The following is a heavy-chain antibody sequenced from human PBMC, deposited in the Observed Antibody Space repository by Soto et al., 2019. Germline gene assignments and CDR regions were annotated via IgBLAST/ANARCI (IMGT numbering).Heavy chain of an antibody. J-gene: IGHJ6*03. Sequence: ASVKVSCKVSGYTLTELSMHWVRQAPGKGLEWMGGFDPEDGETIYAQKFQGRVTMTEDTSTDTVYMELSSLRSEDTAVYYCATTNLRIAAAGTDYYYYYMDVWGKGTTVTAP. V-gene: IGHV1-24*01. CDR2: FDPEDGET. CDR3: ATTNLRIAAAGTDYYYYYMDV. CDR1: GYTLTELS. D-gene: IGHD6-13*01.